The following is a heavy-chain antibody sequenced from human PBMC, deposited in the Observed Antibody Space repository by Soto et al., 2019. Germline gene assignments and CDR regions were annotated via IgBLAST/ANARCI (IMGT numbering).Heavy chain of an antibody. CDR3: AKGFIVVVTVLRPDDAFDI. Sequence: VQLLESGGSTVQPGGSLTLSCAASGFTFSSYAMNWVRQAPGKGLEWVAGISGGGGSTYYADSVKGRFTISRDTSKNTVYLQLNSLRAEDTAVYYCAKGFIVVVTVLRPDDAFDIWGQGTMVTVSS. CDR1: GFTFSSYA. CDR2: ISGGGGST. J-gene: IGHJ3*02. D-gene: IGHD2-21*02. V-gene: IGHV3-23*01.